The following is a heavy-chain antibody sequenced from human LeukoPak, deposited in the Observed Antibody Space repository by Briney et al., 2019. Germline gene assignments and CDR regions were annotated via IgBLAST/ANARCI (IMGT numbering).Heavy chain of an antibody. CDR3: AKNRVPTAITPDS. V-gene: IGHV3-30*02. CDR1: GFTFSSYG. D-gene: IGHD2-2*02. Sequence: GGSLRLSCAASGFTFSSYGMHWVRQAPGKGLEWVAVIWYDGSNKYYTDSVKGRFTISRDNSKNTLYLQMNSLRAEDTAVYYCAKNRVPTAITPDSWGQGTLVTVSS. J-gene: IGHJ5*01. CDR2: IWYDGSNK.